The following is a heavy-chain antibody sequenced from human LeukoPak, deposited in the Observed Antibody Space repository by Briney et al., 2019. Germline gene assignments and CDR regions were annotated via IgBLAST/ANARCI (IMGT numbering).Heavy chain of an antibody. CDR2: IWYDGSNK. V-gene: IGHV3-33*01. D-gene: IGHD3-10*01. CDR3: ARETITMVRGGSFDY. Sequence: GGTLRLSCAASGFTFSSYGMHWVRHAPGKGLEWVAVIWYDGSNKYYADSVKGRFTISRDNSKNTLYLQMNSLRAEDTAVYYCARETITMVRGGSFDYWGQGTLVTVSS. J-gene: IGHJ4*02. CDR1: GFTFSSYG.